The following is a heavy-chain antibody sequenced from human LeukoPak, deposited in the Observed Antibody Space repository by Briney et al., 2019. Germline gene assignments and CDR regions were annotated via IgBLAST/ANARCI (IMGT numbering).Heavy chain of an antibody. CDR1: GYTFTGYY. Sequence: SVKVSCKASGYTFTGYYMHWVRQAPGQGLEWMGRIIPILGIANYAQKFQGRVTITADKSTSTAYMELSSLRSEDTAVYYCARGGDIVVVPAAMVWFDPWGQGTLVTVSS. CDR2: IIPILGIA. D-gene: IGHD2-2*01. CDR3: ARGGDIVVVPAAMVWFDP. J-gene: IGHJ5*02. V-gene: IGHV1-69*04.